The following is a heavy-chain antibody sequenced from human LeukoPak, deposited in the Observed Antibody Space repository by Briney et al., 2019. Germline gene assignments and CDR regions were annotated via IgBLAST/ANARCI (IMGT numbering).Heavy chain of an antibody. CDR1: GFTFSDYY. D-gene: IGHD3-22*01. V-gene: IGHV3-11*01. J-gene: IGHJ6*02. CDR2: ISSSGSTI. CDR3: ARDATRGYYDSCGTTMDYYYGMDV. Sequence: PGGSLRLSCAASGFTFSDYYMSWIRQAPGKGLEWVSYISSSGSTIYYADSVKGRFTISRDNAKNSLYLQMNCLRAEDTAVYYCARDATRGYYDSCGTTMDYYYGMDVWGQGTTVTVSS.